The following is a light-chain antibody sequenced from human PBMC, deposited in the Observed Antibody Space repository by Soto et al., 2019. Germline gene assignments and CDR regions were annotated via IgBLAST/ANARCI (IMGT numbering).Light chain of an antibody. V-gene: IGLV2-11*01. CDR1: SSDVGRYDY. CDR3: CSFAGSYTYV. CDR2: DVS. J-gene: IGLJ1*01. Sequence: QSVLTQPRSVSGSPGQSVTISCTGTSSDVGRYDYVSWYQQHPDKAPKLIIYDVSERPSGVPDRFSGSKFGNTASLTISGLQAEDEADYSCCSFAGSYTYVFGTGTKLTVL.